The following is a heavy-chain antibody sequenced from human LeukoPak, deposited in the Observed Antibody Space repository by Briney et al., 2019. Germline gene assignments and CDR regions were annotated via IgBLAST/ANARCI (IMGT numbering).Heavy chain of an antibody. V-gene: IGHV3-53*01. D-gene: IGHD4-17*01. CDR3: ARGEDYGDYFDY. J-gene: IGHJ4*02. CDR2: IYSGGST. CDR1: GFTVTSNY. Sequence: GGSLRLSCAASGFTVTSNYMNWVRQAPGKGLEWVSVIYSGGSTYYADSVRGRFTISRDNSKNTLYLQMNSLRAEDTAVYYCARGEDYGDYFDYWGQGTLVTVFS.